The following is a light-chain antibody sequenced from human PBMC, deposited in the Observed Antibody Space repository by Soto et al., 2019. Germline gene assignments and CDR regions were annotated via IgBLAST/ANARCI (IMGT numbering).Light chain of an antibody. CDR2: SNN. V-gene: IGLV1-44*01. J-gene: IGLJ1*01. Sequence: QSVLTQPPSVSGAPGQRGTISCTGSSSNIGAGHDVHWYQHLPGTAPKLLIYSNNQRPSGVPDRFSGPKSGTSASLAISGPQSEDEADYYCAAWDDSLNGQVFGTGTKVS. CDR3: AAWDDSLNGQV. CDR1: SSNIGAGHD.